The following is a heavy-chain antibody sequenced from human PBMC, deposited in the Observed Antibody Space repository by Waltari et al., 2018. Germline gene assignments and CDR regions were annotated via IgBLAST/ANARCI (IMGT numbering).Heavy chain of an antibody. Sequence: QVQLVESGGGVVQPGGSLGLSCAASGFTFSSYGMHWVRQAPGKGLEWVAFIRYDGSNKYYADSVKGRFTISRDNSKNTLYLQMNSLRAEDTAVYYCAKDLTYSSSAFDIWGQGTMVTVSS. D-gene: IGHD6-6*01. CDR3: AKDLTYSSSAFDI. V-gene: IGHV3-30*02. CDR2: IRYDGSNK. J-gene: IGHJ3*02. CDR1: GFTFSSYG.